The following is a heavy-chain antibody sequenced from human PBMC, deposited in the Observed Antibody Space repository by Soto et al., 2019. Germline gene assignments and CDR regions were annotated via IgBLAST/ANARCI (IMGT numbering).Heavy chain of an antibody. CDR3: ASSGYGGNSRFFGY. CDR2: IIPIFGTA. D-gene: IGHD4-17*01. Sequence: GQGLEWMGGIIPIFGTANYAQKFQGRVTITADKSTSTAYMELSSLRSEDTAVYYCASSGYGGNSRFFGYWGQGTLVTVSS. V-gene: IGHV1-69*06. J-gene: IGHJ4*02.